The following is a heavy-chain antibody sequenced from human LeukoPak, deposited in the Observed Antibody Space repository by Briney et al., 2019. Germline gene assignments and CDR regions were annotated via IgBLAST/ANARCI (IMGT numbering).Heavy chain of an antibody. CDR2: INWNGGST. V-gene: IGHV3-20*04. J-gene: IGHJ4*02. CDR1: GFTFDDYG. D-gene: IGHD3-22*01. CDR3: ARWYDSSGYYLYYFDY. Sequence: GGSLRLSCAASGFTFDDYGMSWVRQAPGKGLEWVSGINWNGGSTGYADSVKGRFTISRDNAKNSLYLQMNSMRAEDTALYYCARWYDSSGYYLYYFDYWGQGTLVTVSS.